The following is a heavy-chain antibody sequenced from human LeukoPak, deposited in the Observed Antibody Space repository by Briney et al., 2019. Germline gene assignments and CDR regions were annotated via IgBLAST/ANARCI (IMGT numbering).Heavy chain of an antibody. CDR2: ISYDGSNK. J-gene: IGHJ5*02. Sequence: PGGSLRLSCAASGFTFSSYAMHWVRQAPGKGLEWVAVISYDGSNKYYADSVKGRFTISRDNSKNTLYLQMNSLRAEDTAVYYCAKDQGSGWPNWFDPWGQGTLVTVSS. CDR3: AKDQGSGWPNWFDP. CDR1: GFTFSSYA. V-gene: IGHV3-30*04. D-gene: IGHD6-19*01.